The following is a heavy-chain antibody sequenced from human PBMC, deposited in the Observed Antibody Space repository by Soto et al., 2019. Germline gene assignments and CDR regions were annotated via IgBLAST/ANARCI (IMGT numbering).Heavy chain of an antibody. J-gene: IGHJ4*02. V-gene: IGHV4-34*01. Sequence: PSETLSLTCAVYGGSFSGYYWTWIRQPPGTGLEWIGEINHSGSTNYNPSLKSRVTISVDTSKNQFSLKLTSVTAADTAVYYCGRDKITGFFDYWGEGTLVTVSS. CDR2: INHSGST. D-gene: IGHD2-8*02. CDR1: GGSFSGYY. CDR3: GRDKITGFFDY.